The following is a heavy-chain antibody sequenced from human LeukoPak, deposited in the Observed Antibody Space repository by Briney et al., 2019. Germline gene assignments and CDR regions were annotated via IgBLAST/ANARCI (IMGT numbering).Heavy chain of an antibody. J-gene: IGHJ5*02. CDR3: ARVNIAVTRTRWFDP. CDR1: GFTLSSYT. D-gene: IGHD6-19*01. V-gene: IGHV3-48*02. CDR2: ITSTSSGI. Sequence: PGGSLRLSCAASGFTLSSYTMTWVRRAPGKGLEWVSYITSTSSGIFYADSVKGRFTISRDNAKNSLFLQMNSLRDEDTAVYYCARVNIAVTRTRWFDPWGQGTLVTVSS.